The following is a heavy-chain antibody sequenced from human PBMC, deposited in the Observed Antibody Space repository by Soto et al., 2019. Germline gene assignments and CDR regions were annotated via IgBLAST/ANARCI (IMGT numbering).Heavy chain of an antibody. CDR3: ARERIAAAGTYYGMDV. J-gene: IGHJ6*02. D-gene: IGHD6-13*01. CDR1: GCPISTCY. V-gene: IGHV4-59*01. CDR2: IYYSGST. Sequence: SESLSPTYNPSGCPISTCYWNRIRQPPGKGLEWIGYIYYSGSTNYNPSLKSRVTISVDTSKNQFSLKLSSVTAADTAVYYCARERIAAAGTYYGMDVWGQGTTVS.